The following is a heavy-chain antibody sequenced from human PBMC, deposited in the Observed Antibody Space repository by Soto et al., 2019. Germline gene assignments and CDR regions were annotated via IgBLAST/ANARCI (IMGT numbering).Heavy chain of an antibody. CDR1: GYTFSSYG. J-gene: IGHJ4*02. CDR3: ARDLVIQTTTGGVDF. D-gene: IGHD3-16*02. Sequence: QVQLVQSGAEVKTPGASVKVSCKASGYTFSSYGISWVRQAPGQGLEGMGWISGYNGNTNYAQKFQDRVTLTTDTSTNTAYMELRSLRSDDTAVYYCARDLVIQTTTGGVDFWGQGTLVTVSS. V-gene: IGHV1-18*01. CDR2: ISGYNGNT.